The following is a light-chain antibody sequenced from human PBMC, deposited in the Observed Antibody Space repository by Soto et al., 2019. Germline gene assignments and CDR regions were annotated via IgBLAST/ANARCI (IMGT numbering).Light chain of an antibody. CDR2: AAS. CDR3: LQDYNYPWT. J-gene: IGKJ1*01. Sequence: AIQMTHSPSSLSTSVGDRVTITCRASQGIRNDLGWYQQKPGKAPKLLIYAASSLQSGVPPRFSGSGSGTDFTLTISSLQPEDFATYYCLQDYNYPWTFGQGAKVDIK. V-gene: IGKV1-6*01. CDR1: QGIRND.